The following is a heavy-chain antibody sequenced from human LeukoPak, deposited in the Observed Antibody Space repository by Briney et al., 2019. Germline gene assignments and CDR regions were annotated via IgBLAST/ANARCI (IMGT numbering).Heavy chain of an antibody. Sequence: SETLSLTCTVSGGSISSSSYYWGWIRQPPGKGLEWIGSIYYSGSTYYNPSLKSRVTISVDTSENQFSLKLSSVTAADTAVYYCVVVVPAAMPYYFDYWGQGTLVTVSS. CDR1: GGSISSSSYY. CDR2: IYYSGST. J-gene: IGHJ4*02. D-gene: IGHD2-2*01. CDR3: VVVVPAAMPYYFDY. V-gene: IGHV4-39*01.